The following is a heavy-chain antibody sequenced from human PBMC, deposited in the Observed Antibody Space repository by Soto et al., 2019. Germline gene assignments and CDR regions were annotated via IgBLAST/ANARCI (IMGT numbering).Heavy chain of an antibody. CDR1: GYSFTSYR. V-gene: IGHV5-51*01. J-gene: IGHJ3*02. CDR3: ARHGPSVLSAFDI. Sequence: PGESLKISCKGSGYSFTSYRIGWVRQMPGKGLEWMGIIYPGDSDTRYSPSFQGQVTISADKSISTAYLQWSSLKASDTAMYYCARHGPSVLSAFDIWGQGTMVTVSS. CDR2: IYPGDSDT.